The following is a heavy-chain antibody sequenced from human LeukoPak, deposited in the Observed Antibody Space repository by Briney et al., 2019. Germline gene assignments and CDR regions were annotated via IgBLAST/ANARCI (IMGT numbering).Heavy chain of an antibody. Sequence: SVKVSCKASGDTFSSYAISWVRQAPGQRLEWMGGIIPIFGTANYAQKFQGRVTITADESTSTAYMELSSLRSEDTAVYYCARGEVEPLGGNWLVHWFDPWGQGTMVTVSS. J-gene: IGHJ5*02. CDR1: GDTFSSYA. D-gene: IGHD6-19*01. V-gene: IGHV1-69*13. CDR2: IIPIFGTA. CDR3: ARGEVEPLGGNWLVHWFDP.